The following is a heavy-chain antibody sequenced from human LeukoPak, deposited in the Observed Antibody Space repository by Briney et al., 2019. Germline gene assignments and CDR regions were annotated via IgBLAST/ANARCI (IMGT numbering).Heavy chain of an antibody. V-gene: IGHV3-30-3*01. CDR1: GFTFSSYA. Sequence: GGSLRLSCAASGFTFSSYAMHWVRQAPGKGLEWVAVISYDGSNKYYADSVKGRFTISRDNSKNTLYLQMNSLRAEDTAVYYCARERITIFGVVPGAFDIWGQGTMVTVSS. J-gene: IGHJ3*02. CDR3: ARERITIFGVVPGAFDI. D-gene: IGHD3-3*01. CDR2: ISYDGSNK.